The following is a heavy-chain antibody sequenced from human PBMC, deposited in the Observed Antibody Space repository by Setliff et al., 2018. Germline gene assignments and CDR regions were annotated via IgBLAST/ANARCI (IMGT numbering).Heavy chain of an antibody. CDR2: IYPSDSDT. CDR3: ARRQGANWGSDYYYGMDV. J-gene: IGHJ6*02. Sequence: GESLKISCKGSGYSFTRYWIGWVRQMPGKGLEWMGIIYPSDSDTRYSPSFQGQVTISANKSISTAYLQWSSLKASDTAMYYCARRQGANWGSDYYYGMDVWGQGTTVTVSS. V-gene: IGHV5-51*01. D-gene: IGHD7-27*01. CDR1: GYSFTRYW.